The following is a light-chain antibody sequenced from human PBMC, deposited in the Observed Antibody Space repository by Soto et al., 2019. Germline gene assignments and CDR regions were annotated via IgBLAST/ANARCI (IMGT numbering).Light chain of an antibody. V-gene: IGLV2-14*01. Sequence: QSALTQPASVSGSPGQSITFSCTGTSSDVGGYNYVSWYQQQSGKAPKLMIHEVSNRPSGVSNRFSGSKSGNTASLTISGLQAEDEADYYCSSYTSSRAYVFXIGTNVTVL. CDR1: SSDVGGYNY. CDR3: SSYTSSRAYV. J-gene: IGLJ1*01. CDR2: EVS.